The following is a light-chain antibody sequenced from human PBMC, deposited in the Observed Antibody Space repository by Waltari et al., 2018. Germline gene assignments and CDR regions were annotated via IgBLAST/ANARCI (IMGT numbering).Light chain of an antibody. V-gene: IGKV1-39*01. CDR1: RSISSY. CDR2: AAS. Sequence: DIQMTQSPSSLSASVGDRVTITCRASRSISSYLNWYQQKPGKAPKLLIYAASSLQSGVPSRFSGSGSGTDFTLTISSLQPEDFATYYCQQLNSYPRSFGQGTKLEIK. J-gene: IGKJ2*03. CDR3: QQLNSYPRS.